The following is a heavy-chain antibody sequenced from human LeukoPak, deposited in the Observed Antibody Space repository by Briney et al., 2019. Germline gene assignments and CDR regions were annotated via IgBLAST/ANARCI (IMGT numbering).Heavy chain of an antibody. Sequence: SETLSLTWNVSGGSISSNTYFWGWIRRPPGKGLEWIGSIRYSGSTYYNPSLKSRVTISVDTSKNQFSLNLSSLTAADTAVYYCATSDTVSTYNWFDPWGQGTLVTVS. V-gene: IGHV4-39*01. CDR1: GGSISSNTYF. CDR3: ATSDTVSTYNWFDP. CDR2: IRYSGST. J-gene: IGHJ5*02. D-gene: IGHD5/OR15-5a*01.